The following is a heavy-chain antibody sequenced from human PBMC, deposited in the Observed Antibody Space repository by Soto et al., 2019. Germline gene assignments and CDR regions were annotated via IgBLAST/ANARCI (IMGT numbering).Heavy chain of an antibody. CDR3: ARQIYDSDTGPNFQYYFDS. J-gene: IGHJ4*02. CDR2: IDPSDAQT. V-gene: IGHV5-10-1*01. D-gene: IGHD3-22*01. Sequence: PGESLKISCKGSGYSFAGYWITWVRQKPGKGLEGMGRIDPSDAQTYYSPSFRGHVTISVTKSITTVFLQWSSLMASDTAMYYYARQIYDSDTGPNFQYYFDSWGQGTPVTVSS. CDR1: GYSFAGYW.